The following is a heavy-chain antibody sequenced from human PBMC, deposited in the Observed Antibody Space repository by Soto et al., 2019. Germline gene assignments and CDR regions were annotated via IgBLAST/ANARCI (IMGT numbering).Heavy chain of an antibody. CDR3: AKDRGSSFVVGGYLEY. J-gene: IGHJ4*03. D-gene: IGHD2-21*01. Sequence: GGSLRLSCAASGFSFSTHGMHWVRQAPGKGLEWLALLWYDGSDKYYAESVKGRFTVSRDNSKSTLYLRMNSLKVEDTAVYYCAKDRGSSFVVGGYLEYWGQGARVTVSS. V-gene: IGHV3-33*06. CDR1: GFSFSTHG. CDR2: LWYDGSDK.